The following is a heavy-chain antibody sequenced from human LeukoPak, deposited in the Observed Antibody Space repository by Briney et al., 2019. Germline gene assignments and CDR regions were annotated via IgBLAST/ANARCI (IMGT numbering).Heavy chain of an antibody. V-gene: IGHV3-21*01. J-gene: IGHJ3*02. CDR1: GFTFSSYS. D-gene: IGHD2-2*01. Sequence: GGSLRLSCAASGFTFSSYSMNWVRQAPGKGLEWVSSISSSSSYIYYADSVKGRSTISRDNAKNSLYLQMNSLRAEDTAVYYCARKHCSSTSWYDAFDIWGQGTMVTVSS. CDR3: ARKHCSSTSWYDAFDI. CDR2: ISSSSSYI.